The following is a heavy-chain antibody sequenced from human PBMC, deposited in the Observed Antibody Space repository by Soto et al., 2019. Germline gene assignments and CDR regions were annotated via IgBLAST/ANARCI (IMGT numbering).Heavy chain of an antibody. J-gene: IGHJ3*02. CDR2: ISSSSSYI. CDR3: ARDTLGSSPVGI. Sequence: GGSLRLSCAASGFTFSSYSMNWVRQAPGKGLEWVSSISSSSSYIYYADSVKGRFTISRDNAKNSLYLQMNSLRAEDTAVYYCARDTLGSSPVGIWGQGTMVTVSS. CDR1: GFTFSSYS. D-gene: IGHD1-26*01. V-gene: IGHV3-21*01.